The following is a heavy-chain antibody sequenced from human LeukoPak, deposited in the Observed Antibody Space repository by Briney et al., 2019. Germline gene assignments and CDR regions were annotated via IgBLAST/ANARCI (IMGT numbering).Heavy chain of an antibody. V-gene: IGHV3-74*01. J-gene: IGHJ4*02. D-gene: IGHD3-10*01. CDR2: INSDGSST. CDR1: GFTFSSNW. Sequence: GGSLRLSCAASGFTFSSNWMHWVRQAPGKGLGWVSRINSDGSSTSYADSVKGRFTISRDNAKNTLYLQMNSLRAEDTAVYYCALWFGDPDYWGQGTLVTVSS. CDR3: ALWFGDPDY.